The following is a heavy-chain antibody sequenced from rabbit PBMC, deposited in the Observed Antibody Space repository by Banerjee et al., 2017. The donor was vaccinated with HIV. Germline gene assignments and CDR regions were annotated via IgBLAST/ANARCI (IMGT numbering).Heavy chain of an antibody. J-gene: IGHJ4*01. CDR3: ARDFSL. Sequence: QSLEESGGDLVKPGASLTLTCTASGFTLSRYWICWVRQAPGKGLEWIGCIYTGSSGSTYYASWAKGRFTISKTSSTTVTLQMTSLTAADTATYFCARDFSLWGPGTLVTVS. CDR2: IYTGSSGST. V-gene: IGHV1S40*01. CDR1: GFTLSRYW.